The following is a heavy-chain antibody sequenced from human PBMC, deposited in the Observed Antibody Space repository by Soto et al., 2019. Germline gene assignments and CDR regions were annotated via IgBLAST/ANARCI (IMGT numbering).Heavy chain of an antibody. CDR3: AKDRRWSSKDYYYYGMDV. D-gene: IGHD6-13*01. CDR1: GFTFSSYG. J-gene: IGHJ6*02. Sequence: QVQLVESGGGVVQPGRSLRLSCAASGFTFSSYGMHWVRQAPGKGLEWVAVISYDGSNKYYADSVKGRFTISRDNSKNTLYLQMNSLRAEDTAVSYCAKDRRWSSKDYYYYGMDVWGQGTTVTVSS. V-gene: IGHV3-30*18. CDR2: ISYDGSNK.